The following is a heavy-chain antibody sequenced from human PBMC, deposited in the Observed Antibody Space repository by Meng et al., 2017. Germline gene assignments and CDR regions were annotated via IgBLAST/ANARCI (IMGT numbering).Heavy chain of an antibody. V-gene: IGHV3-53*01. D-gene: IGHD6-19*01. CDR3: ARDSSSGWYHNY. CDR1: GFSCTTSY. CDR2: IYSGGST. Sequence: EVELAEPGVGLLQPGGSLRLSCTASGFSCTTSYMSWVRQAPGKGLEWVSVIYSGGSTYYADSVKGRFSISRDNSKNTLYLQMNSLRAEDTAVYFCARDSSSGWYHNYWGQGTLVTVS. J-gene: IGHJ4*02.